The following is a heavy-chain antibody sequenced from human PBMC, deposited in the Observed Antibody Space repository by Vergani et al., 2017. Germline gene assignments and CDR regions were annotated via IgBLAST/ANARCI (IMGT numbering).Heavy chain of an antibody. CDR1: GYTFTSYA. J-gene: IGHJ4*02. CDR3: ARDRGIIAVAGNLVY. D-gene: IGHD6-19*01. Sequence: QVQLVQSGAEVKKPGASVKVSCKASGYTFTSYAMHWVRQAPGQRLEWMGWINAGNGNTKYSQKFQGRVTITRDTSAGTAYMELSSLRSEDTAVYYCARDRGIIAVAGNLVYWGQGTLVTVSS. CDR2: INAGNGNT. V-gene: IGHV1-3*01.